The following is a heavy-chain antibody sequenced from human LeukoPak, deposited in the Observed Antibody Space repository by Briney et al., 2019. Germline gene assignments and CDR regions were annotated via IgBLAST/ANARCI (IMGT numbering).Heavy chain of an antibody. CDR1: GYTFTRYA. D-gene: IGHD3-16*02. V-gene: IGHV7-4-1*02. CDR3: ARAYQRLGGLSLPDY. Sequence: GASVKVSCKASGYTFTRYAMSWVREAPGQGLEWMGWINTNTGNPKYAQGFTGRFVFSLDISVSTTYLQISSLKAEDTAVYYCARAYQRLGGLSLPDYWGQGTLVTVSS. CDR2: INTNTGNP. J-gene: IGHJ4*02.